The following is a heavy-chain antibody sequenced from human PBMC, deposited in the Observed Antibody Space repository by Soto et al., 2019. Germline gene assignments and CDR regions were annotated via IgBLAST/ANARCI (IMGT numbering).Heavy chain of an antibody. CDR1: GYTFTSYG. D-gene: IGHD4-17*01. J-gene: IGHJ5*02. Sequence: ASVKVSCKASGYTFTSYGISWVRQAPGQGLEWMGWISAYNGNTNYAQKLQGRVTMTTDTSTSTAYMELRSLRSDDTAVYYCARSPMTTVTNYWFDPWGQGTLVTVSS. CDR2: ISAYNGNT. V-gene: IGHV1-18*01. CDR3: ARSPMTTVTNYWFDP.